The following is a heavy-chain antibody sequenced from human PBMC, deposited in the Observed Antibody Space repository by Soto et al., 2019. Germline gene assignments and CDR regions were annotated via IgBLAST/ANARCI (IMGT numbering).Heavy chain of an antibody. J-gene: IGHJ6*02. CDR2: IDHNGIT. V-gene: IGHV4-4*02. Sequence: QVQLQESGPGLVKPSGNLSLTCGVSGGSISNSKWWTWVRKVPGKGLEWIGKIDHNGITNYNPSLESRVTISKDESKNQLSLKLTSVTAADTAVYYCARLNRDYFYYGMDVWGQGTTVTVSS. CDR1: GGSISNSKW. CDR3: ARLNRDYFYYGMDV.